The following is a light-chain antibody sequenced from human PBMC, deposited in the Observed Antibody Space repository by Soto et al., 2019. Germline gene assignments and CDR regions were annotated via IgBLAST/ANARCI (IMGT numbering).Light chain of an antibody. V-gene: IGKV1-27*01. CDR1: QGIIDY. CDR2: GAS. J-gene: IGKJ1*01. CDR3: QKYDSAPRT. Sequence: DIQMTQSPSSLSASVGDRVTITCRASQGIIDYLAWYQQKPGKPPKLLIYGASTLQSGVPSRFSGSGAGTDFSLAISSLQPEDVATYYCQKYDSAPRTFGPGTKVEI.